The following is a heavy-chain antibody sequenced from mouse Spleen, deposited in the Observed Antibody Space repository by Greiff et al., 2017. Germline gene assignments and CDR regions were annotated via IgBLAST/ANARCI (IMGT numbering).Heavy chain of an antibody. CDR1: GFTFSSYA. J-gene: IGHJ2*01. Sequence: DVQLVESGGGLVKLGGSLKLSCAASGFTFSSYAMSWVRQTPEKRLEWVATISSGGGNTYYPDSVKGRFTISRDNAKNTLYLQMSSLKSEDTAMYYCARGLGLDYWGQGTTLTVSS. CDR2: ISSGGGNT. CDR3: ARGLGLDY. D-gene: IGHD4-1*01. V-gene: IGHV5-9-3*01.